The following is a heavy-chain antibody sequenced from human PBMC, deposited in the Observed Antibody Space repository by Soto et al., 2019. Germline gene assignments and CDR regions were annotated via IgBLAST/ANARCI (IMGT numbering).Heavy chain of an antibody. CDR1: GCSISSYY. CDR2: IYYSGST. D-gene: IGHD4-17*01. CDR3: ARADYKD. J-gene: IGHJ1*01. Sequence: SETLSLTCTFSGCSISSYYWSWIRQPPGKGLEWIGYIYYSGSTNYNPSLKSRVTISVDTSKNQFSLKLSSVTAADTAVYYCARADYKDWGQGTLVTVSS. V-gene: IGHV4-59*12.